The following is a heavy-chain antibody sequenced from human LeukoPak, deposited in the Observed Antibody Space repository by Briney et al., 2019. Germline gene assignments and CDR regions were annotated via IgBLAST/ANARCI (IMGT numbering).Heavy chain of an antibody. J-gene: IGHJ4*02. V-gene: IGHV4-4*07. D-gene: IGHD6-13*01. CDR3: ARSYSSSWYYFDY. CDR2: IYTSGST. CDR1: GGSISSYY. Sequence: SETLSLTCTVSGGSISSYYWSWIRQPPGKGLEWIGRIYTSGSTNYNPSLKSRVTMSVDTSKNQFSLKLSSVTAADTAVYYCARSYSSSWYYFDYWGQGTLVTVSS.